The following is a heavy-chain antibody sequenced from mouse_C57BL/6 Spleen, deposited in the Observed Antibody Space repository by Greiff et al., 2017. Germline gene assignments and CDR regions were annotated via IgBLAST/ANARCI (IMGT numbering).Heavy chain of an antibody. CDR1: GFTFSSYA. J-gene: IGHJ2*01. V-gene: IGHV5-4*01. CDR2: ISDGGSYT. D-gene: IGHD2-4*01. CDR3: ARDHYEDYFDY. Sequence: DVKLVESGGGLVKPGGSLKLSCAASGFTFSSYAMSWVRQTPEKRLEWVATISDGGSYTYYPDNVKGRFTISRDNAKNNLYLQMSHLKSEDTAMYYCARDHYEDYFDYWGQGTTLTVSS.